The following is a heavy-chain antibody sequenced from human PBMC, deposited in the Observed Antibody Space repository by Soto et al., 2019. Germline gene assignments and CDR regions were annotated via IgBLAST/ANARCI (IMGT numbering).Heavy chain of an antibody. Sequence: QVQLVQSGAEVKKPGASVKVSCKASGYTFTSYAMHWVRQAPGQRLEWMGWSNAGNGNTKYSQKFQGRVTITRDTSASTAYMELSSLRSEDTAVYYCARRWLLPHRGGYFDYWGQGTLVTVSS. CDR2: SNAGNGNT. CDR1: GYTFTSYA. CDR3: ARRWLLPHRGGYFDY. J-gene: IGHJ4*02. V-gene: IGHV1-3*01. D-gene: IGHD3-22*01.